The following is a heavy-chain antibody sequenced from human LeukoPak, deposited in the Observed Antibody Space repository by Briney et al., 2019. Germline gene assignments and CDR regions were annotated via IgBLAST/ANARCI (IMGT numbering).Heavy chain of an antibody. V-gene: IGHV1-8*01. CDR3: ARGYGSGSYLGLTDFDY. J-gene: IGHJ4*02. D-gene: IGHD3-10*01. Sequence: ASVKVSCKASGYTFTSYDINWVRQATGQGLEWMGWMNPNSGNTGYAQKFQGRVTMTRNTSIGTAYMELSSLRSEDTAVYYCARGYGSGSYLGLTDFDYWGQGTLVTISS. CDR1: GYTFTSYD. CDR2: MNPNSGNT.